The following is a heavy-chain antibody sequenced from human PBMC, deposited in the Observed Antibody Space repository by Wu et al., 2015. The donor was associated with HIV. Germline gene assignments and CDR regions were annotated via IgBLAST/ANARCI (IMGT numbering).Heavy chain of an antibody. CDR3: GRVAGCSFTWCYWRMDV. D-gene: IGHD2-2*01. J-gene: IGHJ6*02. V-gene: IGHV1-2*02. Sequence: QAQLIQSGAEVKKPGASVKVSCKASEYSFTDFYIHWVRQAPVQGLAWMGWINPNTGVTKYAQEFQGRVTMTTDTSITTAYLEFNSLTSDDTAVYYCGRVAGCSFTWCYWRMDVWGQGTTVLVSS. CDR1: EYSFTDFY. CDR2: INPNTGVT.